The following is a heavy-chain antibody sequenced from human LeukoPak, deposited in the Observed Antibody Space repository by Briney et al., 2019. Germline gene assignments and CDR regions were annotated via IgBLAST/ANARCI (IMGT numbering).Heavy chain of an antibody. CDR1: GGSISGYY. CDR2: ISYSGST. J-gene: IGHJ4*02. CDR3: ARRPSSTWYFDY. Sequence: SETLSLTCTVSGGSISGYYWSWIRQPPGKGLEWIGYISYSGSTNYNPSIKSRVTTSVDTSKNQFSLKLSSVTAADTAVYYCARRPSSTWYFDYWGQGTLVTVSS. V-gene: IGHV4-59*08. D-gene: IGHD6-6*01.